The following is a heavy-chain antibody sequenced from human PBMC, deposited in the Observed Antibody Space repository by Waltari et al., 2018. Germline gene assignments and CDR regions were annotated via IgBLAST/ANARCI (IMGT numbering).Heavy chain of an antibody. Sequence: QVQLVQSGAEVKKPGSSVKVSCKASGGTFSSYAISWVRQAPGQGLEWMGRLLPIVGTATDAQKFHGRVTIPAAKATSTAYMELSSLRSEDAAVYYCARGGYGPLDAFDIWGQGTMVTVSS. CDR3: ARGGYGPLDAFDI. J-gene: IGHJ3*02. CDR1: GGTFSSYA. CDR2: LLPIVGTA. D-gene: IGHD5-12*01. V-gene: IGHV1-69*08.